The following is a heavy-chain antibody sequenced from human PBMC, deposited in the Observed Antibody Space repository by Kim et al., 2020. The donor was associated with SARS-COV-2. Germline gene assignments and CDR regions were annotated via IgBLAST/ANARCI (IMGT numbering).Heavy chain of an antibody. Sequence: GGSLRLSCAASGFTFSSYSMNWVRQAPGKGLEWVSSISSSSSYIYYADSVKGRFTISRDNAKNSLYLQMNSLRAEDTAVYYCARARPGRCGDCYCRGVDYWGQGTLVTVSS. V-gene: IGHV3-21*01. D-gene: IGHD2-21*02. CDR1: GFTFSSYS. J-gene: IGHJ4*02. CDR2: ISSSSSYI. CDR3: ARARPGRCGDCYCRGVDY.